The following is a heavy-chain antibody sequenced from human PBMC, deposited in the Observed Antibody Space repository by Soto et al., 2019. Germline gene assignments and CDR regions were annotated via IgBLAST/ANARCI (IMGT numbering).Heavy chain of an antibody. Sequence: SETLSLTCTVSGGSVSSGSYYWSWIRQPPGKGLEWIGYIYYSGSTNYNPSLKSRVTISVDTSKNQFSLKLSSVTAADTAVYYCARGRIAAAGSDYWGQGTLVTVSS. CDR3: ARGRIAAAGSDY. V-gene: IGHV4-61*01. CDR2: IYYSGST. D-gene: IGHD6-13*01. CDR1: GGSVSSGSYY. J-gene: IGHJ4*02.